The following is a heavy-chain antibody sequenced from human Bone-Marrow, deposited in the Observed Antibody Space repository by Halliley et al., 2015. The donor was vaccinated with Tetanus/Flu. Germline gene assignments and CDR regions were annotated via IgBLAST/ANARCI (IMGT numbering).Heavy chain of an antibody. CDR2: VGSAGREK. Sequence: SLRLSCAASGFTFSGHAMSWIREAPGKGLEWVSSVGSAGREKFYADSVKGRFTISRDNSKNKLYLQMSSLRAEDAAIYYCVGLVLGVIWGQGTLVTVSS. CDR3: VGLVLGVI. V-gene: IGHV3-23*01. D-gene: IGHD3-10*01. CDR1: GFTFSGHA. J-gene: IGHJ4*02.